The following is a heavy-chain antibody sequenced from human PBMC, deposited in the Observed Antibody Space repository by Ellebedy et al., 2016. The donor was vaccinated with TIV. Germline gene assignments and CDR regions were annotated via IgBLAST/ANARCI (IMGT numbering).Heavy chain of an antibody. J-gene: IGHJ3*02. CDR2: LDWDDDN. Sequence: SGPTLVKPTQTLTLTCTFSGFSLSTSGMCVSWIRQPPGKALEWLARLDWDDDNYYSTSLKTRHTISKDTSKNQVVLTMANMDPVDTATYYCARQSSGSYEDAFDIWGQGTMVTVSS. CDR1: GFSLSTSGMC. V-gene: IGHV2-70*11. D-gene: IGHD1-26*01. CDR3: ARQSSGSYEDAFDI.